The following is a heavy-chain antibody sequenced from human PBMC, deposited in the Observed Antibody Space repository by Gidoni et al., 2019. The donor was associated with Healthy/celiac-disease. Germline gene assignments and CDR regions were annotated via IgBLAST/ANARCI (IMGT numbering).Heavy chain of an antibody. CDR3: ARLDSSATDAFDI. CDR1: GFPFSSYG. V-gene: IGHV3-33*01. D-gene: IGHD3-22*01. Sequence: QVQLVESGGGVVQPGRSLRPSCAASGFPFSSYGMHWVRQAPGKGLEWVAVIWYDGSNKYYADSVKGRFTISRDNSKNTLYLQMNSLRAEDTAVYYCARLDSSATDAFDIWGQGTMVTVSS. CDR2: IWYDGSNK. J-gene: IGHJ3*02.